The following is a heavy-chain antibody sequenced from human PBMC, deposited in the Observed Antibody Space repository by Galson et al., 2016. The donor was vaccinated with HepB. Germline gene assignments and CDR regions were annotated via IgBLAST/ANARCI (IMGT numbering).Heavy chain of an antibody. D-gene: IGHD6-19*01. V-gene: IGHV4-59*13. CDR1: GDSISSGY. CDR3: VWGWGWLPVS. J-gene: IGHJ5*02. CDR2: VHNSGTT. Sequence: SETLSLTCTVSGDSISSGYYNWVRQPPGKTLEWIGLVHNSGTTNYNPSLTTRVTMSLDAPKSQFSLTLTSVTAADTALYFCVWGWGWLPVSWGRGTQVTVSS.